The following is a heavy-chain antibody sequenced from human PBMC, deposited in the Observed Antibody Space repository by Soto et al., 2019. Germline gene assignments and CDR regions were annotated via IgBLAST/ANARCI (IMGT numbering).Heavy chain of an antibody. CDR2: ISYDGSNK. CDR1: GFTFSSYA. CDR3: ARDRVDTAVDTFDY. J-gene: IGHJ4*02. V-gene: IGHV3-30-3*01. D-gene: IGHD5-18*01. Sequence: QVQLVESGGGVVQPGRSLRLSCAASGFTFSSYAMHWVRQAPGKGLEWVAVISYDGSNKYYADSVKGRFTISRDNSKNTLYLQMNSLRAEDTAVYYCARDRVDTAVDTFDYWGQGTLVTVSS.